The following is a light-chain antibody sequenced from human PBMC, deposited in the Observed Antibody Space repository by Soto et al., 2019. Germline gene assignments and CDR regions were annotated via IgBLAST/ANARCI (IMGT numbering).Light chain of an antibody. CDR2: TVS. J-gene: IGLJ1*01. V-gene: IGLV2-14*01. Sequence: QSVLTQPASVSGSPGQSITISCTGTSSDVGGYKYVSWYQQHPGKAPKLLIYTVSNRPSGVSNRFSGSKSGNTASLTISGLQAEDEADYYCSSYTSSSYYVFGTGTKVTVL. CDR1: SSDVGGYKY. CDR3: SSYTSSSYYV.